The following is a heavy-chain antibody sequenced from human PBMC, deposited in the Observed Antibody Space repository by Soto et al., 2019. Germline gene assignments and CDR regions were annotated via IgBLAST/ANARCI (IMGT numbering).Heavy chain of an antibody. CDR1: GFSLSTGGVG. D-gene: IGHD2-21*02. V-gene: IGHV2-5*02. Sequence: SGPTLVNPTQTLTLTCTFSGFSLSTGGVGVGWIRQPPGEALEWLALIYWDDDKRYSPSLKSRLAITKDTSKNQVVLSMTNMDPVDTATYYCAHSRCGGDCLQSYSSHYYYGMDVWGQGTTVTVSS. J-gene: IGHJ6*02. CDR2: IYWDDDK. CDR3: AHSRCGGDCLQSYSSHYYYGMDV.